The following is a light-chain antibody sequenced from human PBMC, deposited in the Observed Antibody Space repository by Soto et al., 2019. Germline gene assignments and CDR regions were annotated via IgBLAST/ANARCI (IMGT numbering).Light chain of an antibody. CDR3: QQYASLPYT. J-gene: IGKJ2*01. CDR1: QSVSSSY. Sequence: EILLTQSPGTLSLSPGERGTLSCRASQSVSSSYLAWYQQKPGQAPRILIYGASSRDTGIPDRFSGSGSGTDFTLTITTLEPEDSKVYFCQQYASLPYTFGQGTKVDIK. V-gene: IGKV3-20*01. CDR2: GAS.